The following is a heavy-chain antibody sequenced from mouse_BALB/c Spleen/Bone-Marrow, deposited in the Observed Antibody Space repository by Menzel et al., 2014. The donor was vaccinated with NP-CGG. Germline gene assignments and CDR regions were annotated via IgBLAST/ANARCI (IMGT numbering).Heavy chain of an antibody. CDR3: ARLYYDYDGGAY. D-gene: IGHD2-4*01. Sequence: DVQLQESGGGLVKPGGSLKLSCAAPGFTFSSYGMSWVRQTPEKRLEWVATISGGGSYTYYPDSVKGRFTISRDNAKNNLYLQMSSLRSEDTALYYCARLYYDYDGGAYWGQGTLVTVSA. CDR1: GFTFSSYG. J-gene: IGHJ3*01. V-gene: IGHV5-9-2*01. CDR2: ISGGGSYT.